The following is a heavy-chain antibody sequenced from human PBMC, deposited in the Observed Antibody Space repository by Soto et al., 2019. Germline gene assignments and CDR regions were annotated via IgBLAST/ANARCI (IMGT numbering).Heavy chain of an antibody. CDR1: VGTFSRFG. J-gene: IGHJ1*01. Sequence: ASVKVSCKASVGTFSRFGISWVRQAPGQGLEWMGGIIPVFGRPNYAQRFRGRLTITADESTNTSYMELIDLTSEDTAVYYCAREASGYDFWGQGTQVTV. CDR3: AREASGYDF. V-gene: IGHV1-69*01. CDR2: IIPVFGRP. D-gene: IGHD5-12*01.